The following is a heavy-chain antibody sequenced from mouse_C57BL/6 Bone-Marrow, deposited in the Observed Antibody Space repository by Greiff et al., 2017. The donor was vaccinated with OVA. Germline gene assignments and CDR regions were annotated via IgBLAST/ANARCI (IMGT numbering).Heavy chain of an antibody. CDR2: ISYDGSN. Sequence: EVQLQESGPGLVKPSQSLSLTCSVTGYSITSGYYWNWIRQFPGNKLEWMCYISYDGSNNYNPSLKNRISITRDTSKNQFFLKLNSVTTEDTATYYCASFYYGYPYYAMDYWGQGTSVTVSS. V-gene: IGHV3-6*01. CDR1: GYSITSGYY. J-gene: IGHJ4*01. D-gene: IGHD2-2*01. CDR3: ASFYYGYPYYAMDY.